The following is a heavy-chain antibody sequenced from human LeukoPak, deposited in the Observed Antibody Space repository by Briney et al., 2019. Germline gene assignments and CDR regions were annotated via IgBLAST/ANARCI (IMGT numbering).Heavy chain of an antibody. CDR1: GFTFSSYG. D-gene: IGHD3-10*01. CDR2: IRYDGSNK. V-gene: IGHV3-30*02. CDR3: AKEYYLTFLGAFDI. Sequence: GGSLRLSCPASGFTFSSYGMHWVRQAPGKGLEWVAFIRYDGSNKYYADSVKGRFTISRDNSKNTLYLQMNSLRAEDTAVYYCAKEYYLTFLGAFDIWGQGTMVTVSS. J-gene: IGHJ3*02.